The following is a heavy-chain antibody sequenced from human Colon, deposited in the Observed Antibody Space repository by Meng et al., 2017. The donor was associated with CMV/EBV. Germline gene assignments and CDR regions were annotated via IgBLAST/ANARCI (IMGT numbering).Heavy chain of an antibody. CDR3: ARDLRDVDVVRSLYWPRGLGMDV. D-gene: IGHD2-8*02. Sequence: ASVQVSCKASGYNFTNYYIHWVRQAPGQGLEWMGLINPRSGSTGYLHKFHGRITVTRDTSTSTINMELSSLTSEDTAVYFCARDLRDVDVVRSLYWPRGLGMDVWGQGTTVTVSS. CDR1: GYNFTNYY. V-gene: IGHV1-46*01. J-gene: IGHJ6*02. CDR2: INPRSGST.